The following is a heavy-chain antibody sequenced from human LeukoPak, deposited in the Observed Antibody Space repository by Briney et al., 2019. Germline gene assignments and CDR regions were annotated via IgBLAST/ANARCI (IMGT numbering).Heavy chain of an antibody. D-gene: IGHD4-17*01. V-gene: IGHV3-30*03. CDR1: GFTFSSYG. CDR3: ARGQTTMTN. CDR2: ISYDGSNK. J-gene: IGHJ4*02. Sequence: WGSLRLSCAASGFTFSSYGMHWVRQAPGKGLEWVAVISYDGSNKYYADSVKGRFTISRDNSKNTLYLQMNSLRAEDTAVYFCARGQTTMTNWGQGTLVTVSS.